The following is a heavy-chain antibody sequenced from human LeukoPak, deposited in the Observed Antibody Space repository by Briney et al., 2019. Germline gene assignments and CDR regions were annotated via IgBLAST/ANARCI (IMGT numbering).Heavy chain of an antibody. D-gene: IGHD5-24*01. Sequence: PPETLSLTCAVYGGSFSGYYWSWIRQPPGKGLEWIGEINHSGSTNYNPSLKSRVTISVDTSKNQFSLKLSSVTAADTAVYYCARVEMATTSRFDPWGQGTLVTVSS. CDR1: GGSFSGYY. V-gene: IGHV4-34*01. CDR2: INHSGST. CDR3: ARVEMATTSRFDP. J-gene: IGHJ5*02.